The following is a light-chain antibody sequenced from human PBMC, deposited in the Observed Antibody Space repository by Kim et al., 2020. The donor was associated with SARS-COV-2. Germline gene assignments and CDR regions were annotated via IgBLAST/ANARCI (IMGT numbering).Light chain of an antibody. Sequence: VLTQSPGTLSLSPGDRATLSCRASQTISGTYLAWYQQKLGQPPRLLIYDASSRATGIPMRFSGSGSGTDFTLTINRLEPEDFAVYYYHQYGSSPRTFGQGTKVEIK. CDR3: HQYGSSPRT. J-gene: IGKJ1*01. CDR1: QTISGTY. CDR2: DAS. V-gene: IGKV3-20*01.